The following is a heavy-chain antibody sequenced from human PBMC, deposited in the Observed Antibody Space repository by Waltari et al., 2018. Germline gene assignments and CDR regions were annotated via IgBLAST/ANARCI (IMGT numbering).Heavy chain of an antibody. CDR2: IGTSAGDI. CDR3: ATDVSGWVDFEH. D-gene: IGHD6-19*01. Sequence: EVQLVESGGDMVHPGGYTSRSCVVHGITLMNYEMDLVRQAPGKCLEWISYIGTSAGDIYYAESVKGRFTISRDNVKNSLYLQMNSLRVEDTAVYYCATDVSGWVDFEHWGRGTLVTVSS. V-gene: IGHV3-48*03. J-gene: IGHJ4*02. CDR1: GITLMNYE.